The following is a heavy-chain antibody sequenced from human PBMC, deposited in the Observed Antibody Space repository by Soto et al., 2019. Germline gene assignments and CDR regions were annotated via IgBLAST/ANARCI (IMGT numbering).Heavy chain of an antibody. D-gene: IGHD2-2*01. Sequence: QVQLVQSGAEVKKAGASVKVSCKASGYTFTSYAMHWVRQAPGQRLEWMGWINAGNGNTQYSQKFQGRVTITRDTSASIAYMELSSLRSEDTAVYYCARDGLPQSSRTCFADYWGQGTLVSVSS. CDR1: GYTFTSYA. V-gene: IGHV1-3*01. J-gene: IGHJ4*02. CDR3: ARDGLPQSSRTCFADY. CDR2: INAGNGNT.